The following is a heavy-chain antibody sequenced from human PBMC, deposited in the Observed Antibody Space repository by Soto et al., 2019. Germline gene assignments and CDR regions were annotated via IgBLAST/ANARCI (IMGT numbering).Heavy chain of an antibody. CDR2: ISSDGSNA. D-gene: IGHD3-22*01. V-gene: IGHV3-74*01. Sequence: GSLRLSCAASGFTFSRHWMHWVRQAPGKGLVWVSRISSDGSNAIYADSVKGRFTISRDNAKNTLHLQMNSLRAEDTATYYCTRDQVDSSGYYFFDFWGRGTLVTVSS. CDR1: GFTFSRHW. J-gene: IGHJ4*02. CDR3: TRDQVDSSGYYFFDF.